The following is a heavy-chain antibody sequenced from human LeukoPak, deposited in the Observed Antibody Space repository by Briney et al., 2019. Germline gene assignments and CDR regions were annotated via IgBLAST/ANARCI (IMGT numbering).Heavy chain of an antibody. V-gene: IGHV3-30*04. Sequence: GRSLRLSCAASGFTFSSYAMHWVRQAPGKGLEWVAVISYDGSNKYYADSVKGRFTISRDNSKNTLYLQMNSLRAEDTAVYYCARPTSSIAVAGRFDYWGQGNLVTVSS. CDR2: ISYDGSNK. CDR3: ARPTSSIAVAGRFDY. D-gene: IGHD6-19*01. CDR1: GFTFSSYA. J-gene: IGHJ4*02.